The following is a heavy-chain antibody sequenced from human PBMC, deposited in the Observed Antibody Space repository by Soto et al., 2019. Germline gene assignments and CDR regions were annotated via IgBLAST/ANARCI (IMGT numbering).Heavy chain of an antibody. J-gene: IGHJ6*03. CDR2: INHSGST. V-gene: IGHV4-34*01. CDR3: ARRASGYDSYYYYYYMDV. D-gene: IGHD5-12*01. CDR1: GGSFSGYY. Sequence: SETLSLTCAVYGGSFSGYYWSWIRQPPGKGLEWIGEINHSGSTNYNPSLKSRVTISVDTSTNQLSLNLSSVTAADTAVYYCARRASGYDSYYYYYYMDVWGKGTTVPVSS.